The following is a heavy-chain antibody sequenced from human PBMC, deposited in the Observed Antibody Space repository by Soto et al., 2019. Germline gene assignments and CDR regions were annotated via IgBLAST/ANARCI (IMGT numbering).Heavy chain of an antibody. J-gene: IGHJ6*02. CDR3: ARERALTVNTVKGMDV. D-gene: IGHD4-4*01. V-gene: IGHV3-74*01. CDR1: GFPFSPYW. CDR2: INDDGSTT. Sequence: EVQLVESGGGLVQPGGSLRISCVASGFPFSPYWMHWVRQDPGKGLVWVSHINDDGSTTNYADSAKGRFTISRDNAKNTLYLQMNSLRAEDTAVYYCARERALTVNTVKGMDVWGQGTTVTVSS.